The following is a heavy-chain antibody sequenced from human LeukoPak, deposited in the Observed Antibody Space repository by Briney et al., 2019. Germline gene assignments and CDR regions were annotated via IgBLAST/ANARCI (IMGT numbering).Heavy chain of an antibody. CDR2: IWFDGNDK. J-gene: IGHJ3*02. V-gene: IGHV3-33*01. Sequence: GRSLRLSCAASGFTFRNYAMHWVRQAPGKGLEWVALIWFDGNDKYYADSVKGRFTISRDNSQSSLNLQMNSLRPEDTAVYYCATGGGNYNWNVWGAFDIWGQGTLVTVSS. CDR1: GFTFRNYA. D-gene: IGHD1-20*01. CDR3: ATGGGNYNWNVWGAFDI.